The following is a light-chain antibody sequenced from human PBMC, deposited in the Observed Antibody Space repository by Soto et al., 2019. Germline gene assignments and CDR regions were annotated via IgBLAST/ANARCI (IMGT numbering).Light chain of an antibody. CDR2: GAS. V-gene: IGKV3-15*01. CDR3: QQYNTWPWT. Sequence: EVVMTQSPATLSLSPGERATLSCRASQSVSSNLAWYQHKAGQVPRLLIYGASTRATGIPARFSGSGSGTEFTLTISSLHSEDFAVYSCQQYNTWPWTFGQGTKVDIK. CDR1: QSVSSN. J-gene: IGKJ1*01.